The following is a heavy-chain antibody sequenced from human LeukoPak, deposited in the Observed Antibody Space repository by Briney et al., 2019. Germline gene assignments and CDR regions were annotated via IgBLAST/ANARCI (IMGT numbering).Heavy chain of an antibody. CDR2: IYTSGST. CDR1: GGSISSYY. J-gene: IGHJ4*02. CDR3: AMDLHYDFWSGYYD. Sequence: SGTLSLTCTVSGGSISSYYWSWIRQPAGKGLEWIGRIYTSGSTNYNPSLKSRVTMSVDTSKNQFSLKLSSVTAADTAVYYCAMDLHYDFWSGYYDWGQGTLVTVSS. D-gene: IGHD3-3*01. V-gene: IGHV4-4*07.